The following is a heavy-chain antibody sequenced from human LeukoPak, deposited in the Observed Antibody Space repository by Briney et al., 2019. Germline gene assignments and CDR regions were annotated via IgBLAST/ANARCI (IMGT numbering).Heavy chain of an antibody. Sequence: TGGSLRLSCAASGFTFSSYDTSWVRQAPGKGLEWVSGISGSGDSTYYADSVKGRFTISRDNSKNTLYLQMNSLRAEDTAVYYCARCPGSDAFDIWGQGTMVTVSS. D-gene: IGHD1-14*01. CDR3: ARCPGSDAFDI. V-gene: IGHV3-23*01. CDR1: GFTFSSYD. CDR2: ISGSGDST. J-gene: IGHJ3*02.